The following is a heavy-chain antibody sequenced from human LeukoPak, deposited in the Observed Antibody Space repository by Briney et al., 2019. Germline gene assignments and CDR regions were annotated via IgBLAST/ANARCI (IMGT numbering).Heavy chain of an antibody. CDR1: GFTFSSYA. CDR3: ARDLRVVRGVIEYYFDY. V-gene: IGHV3-30*04. CDR2: ISYDGSNK. D-gene: IGHD3-10*01. J-gene: IGHJ4*02. Sequence: GGSLRLSCAASGFTFSSYAMHWVRQAPGKGLEWVAVISYDGSNKYYADSVKGRFTISRDNSKNTLYLQMNSLRAEDTAVYYCARDLRVVRGVIEYYFDYWGQGTLVTASS.